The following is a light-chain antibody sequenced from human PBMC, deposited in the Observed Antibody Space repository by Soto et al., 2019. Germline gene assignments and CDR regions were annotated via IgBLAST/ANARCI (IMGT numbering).Light chain of an antibody. Sequence: QSALTQPASVSGSPGQSITISCTGTSSAVGCYNYVSWYQQHPGKAPKLMIYDVSNRPSGVFNRFSGSKSGNTASLTISGLQAEDEADYYCSSYTSSSTLVFGTGTKVTVL. J-gene: IGLJ1*01. CDR2: DVS. CDR3: SSYTSSSTLV. CDR1: SSAVGCYNY. V-gene: IGLV2-14*01.